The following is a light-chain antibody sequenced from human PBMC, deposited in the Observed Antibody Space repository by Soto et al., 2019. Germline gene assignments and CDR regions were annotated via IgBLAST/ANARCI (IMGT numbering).Light chain of an antibody. Sequence: QSVLTQPPSASGTPGQRVTISCSGSISNLGSNFIFWYQQLPGAAPKLLISRNNERPSEVPDRFSGSKSGTSASLAIDGLRSEDEADYHCAAWDDSLSAVVFGGGTQLTVL. CDR2: RNN. CDR3: AAWDDSLSAVV. J-gene: IGLJ3*02. V-gene: IGLV1-47*01. CDR1: ISNLGSNF.